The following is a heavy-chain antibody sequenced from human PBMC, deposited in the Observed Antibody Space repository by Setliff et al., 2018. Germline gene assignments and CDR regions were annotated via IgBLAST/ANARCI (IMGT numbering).Heavy chain of an antibody. J-gene: IGHJ4*02. Sequence: PSETLSLTCTVSGGSISNYYWSWLRQSPGKTLEWIAYIYYSGSINYNPSFKSRVTMSIDTSKNQFSLKLNSVTAADTAVYYCAGGRRYDYGWDFDYWGQGTLVTVSS. V-gene: IGHV4-59*08. CDR2: IYYSGSI. CDR3: AGGRRYDYGWDFDY. D-gene: IGHD4-17*01. CDR1: GGSISNYY.